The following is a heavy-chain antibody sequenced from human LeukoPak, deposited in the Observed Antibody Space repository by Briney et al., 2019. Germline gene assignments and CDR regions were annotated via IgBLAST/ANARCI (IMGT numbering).Heavy chain of an antibody. Sequence: GASVKVSCKASGGTFSSYAISWVRQAPGQGLEWMGGIIPIFGTANYAQKFQGRVTITADESTSTAYMELSSLRSEDTAVYYCARRHFWSGPDHYYYGMDVWGQGTTVTVSS. D-gene: IGHD3-3*02. J-gene: IGHJ6*02. V-gene: IGHV1-69*13. CDR2: IIPIFGTA. CDR3: ARRHFWSGPDHYYYGMDV. CDR1: GGTFSSYA.